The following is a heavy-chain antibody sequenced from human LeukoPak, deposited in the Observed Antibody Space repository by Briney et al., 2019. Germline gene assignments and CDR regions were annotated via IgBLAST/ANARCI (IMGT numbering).Heavy chain of an antibody. CDR3: ARGTPSGTYLY. J-gene: IGHJ4*02. Sequence: GASVTVSCTASGYTFTIYYMHWVRQAPGQGLEWMGIINPSGGSTSYAQKFQGRVTMTRDTSTSTVYMELSSLRSDDTAVYYCARGTPSGTYLYWGQGTLVTVSS. CDR1: GYTFTIYY. V-gene: IGHV1-46*01. CDR2: INPSGGST. D-gene: IGHD1-26*01.